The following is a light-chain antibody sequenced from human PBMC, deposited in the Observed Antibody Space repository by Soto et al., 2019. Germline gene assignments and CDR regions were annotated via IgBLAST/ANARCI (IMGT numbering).Light chain of an antibody. Sequence: DIQIAQSPSTLSGSVGDRVTITCRASHTISSCVAWYQQKPGKAPKLLIYKASTLKSGVPSRFSGSGSGKEFTLTISSLQLDDFATYYCQHYNSYSEAFGQGTKV. J-gene: IGKJ1*01. V-gene: IGKV1-5*03. CDR1: HTISSC. CDR3: QHYNSYSEA. CDR2: KAS.